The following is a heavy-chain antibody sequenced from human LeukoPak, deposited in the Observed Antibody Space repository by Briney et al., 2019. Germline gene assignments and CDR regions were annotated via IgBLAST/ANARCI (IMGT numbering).Heavy chain of an antibody. CDR3: AKELTKDGVD. CDR2: ISGSGDSP. Sequence: PGGSLRLSCATSGFTFSSSAMYWVRQAPGKGLEWVSAISGSGDSPYYADSMKGRFTISRDNSKNTLYLQMNSLRAEDTAVYYCAKELTKDGVDWGQGTLVTVSS. D-gene: IGHD2-8*01. J-gene: IGHJ4*02. CDR1: GFTFSSSA. V-gene: IGHV3-23*01.